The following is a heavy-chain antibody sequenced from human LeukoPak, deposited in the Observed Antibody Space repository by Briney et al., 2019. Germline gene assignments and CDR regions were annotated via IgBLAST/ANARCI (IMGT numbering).Heavy chain of an antibody. CDR3: ARLLHYESSGYRPVDC. CDR2: VKADGSEK. CDR1: GFTFSSHS. Sequence: GGSLRLSCAASGFTFSSHSMSWVRQAPGKGLEWVANVKADGSEKNYVDSVKGRFTISRDNAISSLYLQMNSLRSEDTAVYFCARLLHYESSGYRPVDCWGQGTLVTVSS. J-gene: IGHJ4*02. V-gene: IGHV3-7*01. D-gene: IGHD3-22*01.